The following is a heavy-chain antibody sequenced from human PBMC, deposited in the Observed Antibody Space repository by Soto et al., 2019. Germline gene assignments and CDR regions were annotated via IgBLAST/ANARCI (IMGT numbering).Heavy chain of an antibody. CDR1: GYTFTGYY. V-gene: IGHV1-2*04. D-gene: IGHD2-15*01. CDR3: ARSRYCSGGSCPYYFDY. Sequence: ASLKVSCKASGYTFTGYYMHWVRQAPGQGLEWMGWINPNSGGTNYAQKFQGWVTMTRDTSISTAYMELSRLRSDDTAVYYCARSRYCSGGSCPYYFDYWGQGTLVTVSS. J-gene: IGHJ4*02. CDR2: INPNSGGT.